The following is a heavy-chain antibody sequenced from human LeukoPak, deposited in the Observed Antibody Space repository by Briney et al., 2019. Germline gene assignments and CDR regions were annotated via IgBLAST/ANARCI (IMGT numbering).Heavy chain of an antibody. D-gene: IGHD6-19*01. V-gene: IGHV3-21*01. CDR3: ASYDIAVAGRIY. J-gene: IGHJ4*02. CDR2: ISSSSSYI. CDR1: GFIFSAYN. Sequence: GGSLRLSCAASGFIFSAYNKNWVRQAPGKGLEWVSSISSSSSYIYYADSVKGRFTISRDNAKNSLYLQMNSLRAEDTAVYYCASYDIAVAGRIYWGQGTLVTVSS.